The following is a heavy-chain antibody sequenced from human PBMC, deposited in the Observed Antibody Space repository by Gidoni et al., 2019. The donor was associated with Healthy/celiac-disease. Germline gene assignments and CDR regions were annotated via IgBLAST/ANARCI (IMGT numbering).Heavy chain of an antibody. V-gene: IGHV4-34*01. CDR2: INHSGST. Sequence: QVQLQQWGAGLLKPSETLSLTCAVYGGSFSGYYWSWIRQPPGTGLEWIGEINHSGSTNYNPSLKSRVTISVDTSKNQFSLKLSSVTAADTAVYYCASAARGYSYGYRSRSGWFDPWGQGTLVTVSS. CDR1: GGSFSGYY. J-gene: IGHJ5*02. CDR3: ASAARGYSYGYRSRSGWFDP. D-gene: IGHD5-18*01.